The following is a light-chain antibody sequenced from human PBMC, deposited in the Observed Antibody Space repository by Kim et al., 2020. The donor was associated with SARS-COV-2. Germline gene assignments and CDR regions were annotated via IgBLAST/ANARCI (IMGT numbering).Light chain of an antibody. J-gene: IGKJ4*01. CDR3: QQYNNWPPLT. V-gene: IGKV3-15*01. CDR1: QSVSSN. CDR2: GAS. Sequence: VSPGERAPLPCRASQSVSSNLAWYQQKPGQAPRLLIYGASTRATGIPARFSGSGSGTEFTLTISSLQSEDFAVYYCQQYNNWPPLTFGGGTKVEI.